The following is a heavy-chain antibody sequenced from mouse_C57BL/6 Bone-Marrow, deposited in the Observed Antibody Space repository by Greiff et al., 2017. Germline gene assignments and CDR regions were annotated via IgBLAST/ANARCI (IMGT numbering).Heavy chain of an antibody. V-gene: IGHV14-4*01. CDR3: TLYGNSYY. D-gene: IGHD2-10*02. CDR2: IDPENGDT. Sequence: EVQLQQSGAELVRPGASVKLSCTASGFNIKDDYMHWVKQRPEQGLEWIGWIDPENGDTEYASKFQGKATITANTSSNTAYLQLSSLTSEDTAVYYCTLYGNSYYWSQGTTLTVSS. J-gene: IGHJ2*01. CDR1: GFNIKDDY.